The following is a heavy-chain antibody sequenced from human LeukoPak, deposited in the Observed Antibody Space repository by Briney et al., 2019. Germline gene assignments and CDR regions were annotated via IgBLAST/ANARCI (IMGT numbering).Heavy chain of an antibody. CDR3: AKSWNYYDSSGDDALDI. CDR2: IKQDGSEK. Sequence: GGSLRLSCAASGFTFSSYWMSWVRQAPGKGLEWVANIKQDGSEKYYVDSVKGRFTISRDNAKNSLYLQMNSLRVEDTAVYYCAKSWNYYDSSGDDALDIWGQGTMVTVSS. D-gene: IGHD3-22*01. V-gene: IGHV3-7*03. J-gene: IGHJ3*02. CDR1: GFTFSSYW.